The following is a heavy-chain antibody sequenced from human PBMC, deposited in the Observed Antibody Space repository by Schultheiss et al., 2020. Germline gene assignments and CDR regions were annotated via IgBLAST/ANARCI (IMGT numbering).Heavy chain of an antibody. D-gene: IGHD3-16*01. CDR1: GGSISSYY. J-gene: IGHJ4*02. CDR3: ARSYLIPRESRGYYFDY. V-gene: IGHV4-59*01. CDR2: IYYSGST. Sequence: ETLSLTCTVSGGSISSYYWSWIRQPPGKGLEWIGYIYYSGSTNYNPSLKSRVTISVDTSKNQFSLKLSSVTAADTAVYYCARSYLIPRESRGYYFDYWGQGTLVTVAS.